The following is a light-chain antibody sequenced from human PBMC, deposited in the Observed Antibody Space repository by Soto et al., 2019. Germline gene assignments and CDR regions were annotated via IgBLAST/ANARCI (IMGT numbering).Light chain of an antibody. V-gene: IGKV1-16*01. Sequence: DIQMTHSPSARSASVGGRVTITCRASQGISNYLAWYQQEPGKAPKLLIYDASSLESGVPSRFSGSGSGTEFTLTISSLQPDDFATYYCQQYNSYLITCGQGTRREIK. J-gene: IGKJ5*01. CDR1: QGISNY. CDR2: DAS. CDR3: QQYNSYLIT.